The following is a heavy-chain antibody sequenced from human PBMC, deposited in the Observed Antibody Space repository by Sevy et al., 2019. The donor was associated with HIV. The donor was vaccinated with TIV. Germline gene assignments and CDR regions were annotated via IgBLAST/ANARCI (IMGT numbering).Heavy chain of an antibody. Sequence: GGSLRLSCAASGFTLADHAFHWVRQAPGKGLEWVAIISFDGRHKRLAESVKGRFTISRDDSKNTVYLQMTSLRPEDTAVYYCARDHCTDRACFRSGYFDYWGQGTLVTVSS. CDR1: GFTLADHA. V-gene: IGHV3-30*04. D-gene: IGHD2-8*01. J-gene: IGHJ4*02. CDR3: ARDHCTDRACFRSGYFDY. CDR2: ISFDGRHK.